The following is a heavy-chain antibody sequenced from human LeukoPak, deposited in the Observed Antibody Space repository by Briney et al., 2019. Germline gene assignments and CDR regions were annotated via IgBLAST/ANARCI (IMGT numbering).Heavy chain of an antibody. CDR3: AKGGNTAMYYYMDV. CDR2: ISSNGGST. J-gene: IGHJ6*03. CDR1: GFTFSSYA. D-gene: IGHD5-18*01. V-gene: IGHV3-64*01. Sequence: GGSLRLSCAASGFTFSSYAMHWVRQAPGKGLEYVSAISSNGGSTYYANSVKGRFTISRDNAKNSLYLQMNSLRAEDTALYYCAKGGNTAMYYYMDVWGKGTTVTISS.